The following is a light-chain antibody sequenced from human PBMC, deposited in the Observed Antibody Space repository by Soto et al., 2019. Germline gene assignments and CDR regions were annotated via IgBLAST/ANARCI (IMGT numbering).Light chain of an antibody. CDR2: EVN. CDR3: SSYAGSDIFV. Sequence: QSALTQPASVSGSLGQSITISCTGTSSDVGGYDYVSWYRQHPGKVPKLIIYEVNKRPSGVPDRFSGSKSGNTASLTVSGLQAEDEADYYCSSYAGSDIFVFGGGTQLTVL. V-gene: IGLV2-8*01. CDR1: SSDVGGYDY. J-gene: IGLJ2*01.